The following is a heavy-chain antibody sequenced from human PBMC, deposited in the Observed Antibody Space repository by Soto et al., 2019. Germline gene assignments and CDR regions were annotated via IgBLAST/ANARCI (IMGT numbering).Heavy chain of an antibody. CDR2: LGTIGA. CDR1: GFTFSAHA. CDR3: ARDLTTHDY. V-gene: IGHV3-23*01. Sequence: EVQLLESGGGLVQPGGSLRLSCVGSGFTFSAHAITWVRQASGKGLEWVSTLGTIGAFYADSVKGRFTISRDNSKNTVNLQMNSLRGEDTAIYYCARDLTTHDYWGQGTVVTVSS. J-gene: IGHJ4*02.